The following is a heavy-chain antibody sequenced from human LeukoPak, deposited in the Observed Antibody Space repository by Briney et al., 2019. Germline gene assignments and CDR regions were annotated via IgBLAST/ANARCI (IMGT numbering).Heavy chain of an antibody. D-gene: IGHD3-22*01. CDR3: ARGVYDSSGYYDDY. CDR1: GGSFSGYY. V-gene: IGHV4-34*01. J-gene: IGHJ4*02. Sequence: SETLSLTCAVYGGSFSGYYWSWIRQPPGKGLEWIGEINHSGSTNYNPSLKSRVTILVDTSKNQFPLKLSSVTAADTAVYYCARGVYDSSGYYDDYWSQGTLVTVSS. CDR2: INHSGST.